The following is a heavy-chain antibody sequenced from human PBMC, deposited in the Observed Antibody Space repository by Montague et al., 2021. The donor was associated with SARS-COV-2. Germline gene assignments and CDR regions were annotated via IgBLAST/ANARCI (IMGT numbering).Heavy chain of an antibody. V-gene: IGHV4-34*01. J-gene: IGHJ3*02. CDR1: GGSFSGYY. CDR3: ARGTGPRSITLFGVIISGHVFDI. CDR2: INHRGST. D-gene: IGHD3-3*01. Sequence: SETLSLTCAVYGGSFSGYYWSWVRQPPGKGLEWIGEINHRGSTNYNPSLTSRVIISVDTSKNQFSLRLSSVTAADTAVYYCARGTGPRSITLFGVIISGHVFDIWGQGTMVTVSS.